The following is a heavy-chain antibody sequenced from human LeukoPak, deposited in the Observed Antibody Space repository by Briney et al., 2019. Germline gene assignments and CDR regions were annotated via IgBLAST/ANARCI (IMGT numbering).Heavy chain of an antibody. CDR3: ARHSYCSSTSCYIDY. D-gene: IGHD2-2*02. V-gene: IGHV4-39*01. CDR1: GGSISSSSYY. CDR2: IYYSGST. J-gene: IGHJ4*02. Sequence: SETLSLTCTVSGGSISSSSYYWGWIRQPPGKGLEWIGSIYYSGSTYYNPSLKSRVTISVDTSKNQFSLKLSSATAADTAVYYCARHSYCSSTSCYIDYWGQGTLVTVSS.